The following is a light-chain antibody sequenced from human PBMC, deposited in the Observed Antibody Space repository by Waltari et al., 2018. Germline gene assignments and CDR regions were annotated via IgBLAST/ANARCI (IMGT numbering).Light chain of an antibody. CDR3: QQSHRSPWT. Sequence: DIQMTQSPSSLSASVGDTVTITCRTSQNIDRSLNWDHQRPGNAPKLLIFAASTLQSGVSSRFSGSGSGTDFTLTISGLQPEDFATYVCQQSHRSPWTFGQGTQVDI. CDR2: AAS. CDR1: QNIDRS. V-gene: IGKV1-39*01. J-gene: IGKJ1*01.